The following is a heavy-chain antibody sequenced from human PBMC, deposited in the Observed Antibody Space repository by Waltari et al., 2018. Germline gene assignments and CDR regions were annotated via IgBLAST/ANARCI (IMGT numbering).Heavy chain of an antibody. CDR3: TRDLYGSGGDYFDP. Sequence: DVQLVESGGGLVKPGGSLRLSFAVSGFSFSSSDLNWVRQAPGGGLGWVASISGSGRSYIVYTDSVKCRFTIARDNAKSSLFRQMNSLRAEDTAFYYCTRDLYGSGGDYFDPWGQGTLVTVSS. J-gene: IGHJ4*02. CDR1: GFSFSSSD. V-gene: IGHV3-21*01. D-gene: IGHD6-19*01. CDR2: ISGSGRSYI.